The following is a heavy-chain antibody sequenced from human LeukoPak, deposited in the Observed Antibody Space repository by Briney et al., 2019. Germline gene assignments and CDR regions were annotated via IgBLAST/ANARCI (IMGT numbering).Heavy chain of an antibody. J-gene: IGHJ4*02. D-gene: IGHD2-15*01. V-gene: IGHV3-74*01. CDR2: INGDGSNI. CDR3: AKQLGYCSDGSCYFPY. CDR1: GFTFSSYW. Sequence: PGGSLRLSCAASGFTFSSYWMHWVRQVPGKGLVWVARINGDGSNIAYADSVRGRFTISRDNSKSTLCLQMNSLRAEDTAVYYCAKQLGYCSDGSCYFPYWGQGTLVTVSS.